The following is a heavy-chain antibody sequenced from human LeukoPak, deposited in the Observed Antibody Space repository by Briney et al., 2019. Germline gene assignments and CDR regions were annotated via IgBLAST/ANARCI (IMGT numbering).Heavy chain of an antibody. V-gene: IGHV4-59*01. Sequence: SETLSLTCTVSGGSISSYYWSWIRQPPGKGLEWIGYIYYSGSTNYNPSLKSRVTISVDTSKNQFSLKLSSVTAADTAVYYCARVLTGTFGYYYYMDVWGKGTTVTVSS. CDR3: ARVLTGTFGYYYYMDV. J-gene: IGHJ6*03. CDR2: IYYSGST. CDR1: GGSISSYY. D-gene: IGHD1-14*01.